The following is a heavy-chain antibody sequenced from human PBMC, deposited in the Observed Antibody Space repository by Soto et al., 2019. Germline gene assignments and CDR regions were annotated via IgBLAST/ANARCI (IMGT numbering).Heavy chain of an antibody. V-gene: IGHV3-74*01. Sequence: PGGSLRLSCAASGFTFSNYWMHWVRQAPGKGLEWVSRISSDGSSTTYADSVKGRFTISRDNADNSLYLHMDSLRVEDTAVYYCARLVLHDYDNSGFWIYWGQGA. CDR3: ARLVLHDYDNSGFWIY. CDR2: ISSDGSST. J-gene: IGHJ4*02. D-gene: IGHD3-22*01. CDR1: GFTFSNYW.